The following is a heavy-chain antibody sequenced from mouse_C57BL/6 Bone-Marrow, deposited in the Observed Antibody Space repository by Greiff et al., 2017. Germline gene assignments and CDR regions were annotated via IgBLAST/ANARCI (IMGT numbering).Heavy chain of an antibody. CDR2: ISDGGSYT. V-gene: IGHV5-4*03. D-gene: IGHD4-1*01. J-gene: IGHJ3*01. CDR1: GFTFSSYA. Sequence: EVMLVESGGGLVKPGGSLKLSCAASGFTFSSYAMSWVRQTPEKRLEWVATISDGGSYTYYPDNVKGRFTISRDNAKNNLYLQMSHLKSEDTAMYYCARVRAGTGCAYWGQGTLVTVSA. CDR3: ARVRAGTGCAY.